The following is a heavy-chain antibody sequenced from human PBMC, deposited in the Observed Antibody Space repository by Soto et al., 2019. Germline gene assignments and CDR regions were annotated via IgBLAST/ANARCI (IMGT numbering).Heavy chain of an antibody. D-gene: IGHD1-26*01. J-gene: IGHJ5*02. CDR3: ARVRTGSYNWFDP. CDR1: GFTFSSYW. V-gene: IGHV3-74*01. Sequence: EVQLVESGGGLVQPGGSLRLSCAASGFTFSSYWMHWVRQAPGKGLVWVSRINTDGSRTSYADSVKGRFTISRDNAKNPLYLQMNSLRAEDTAVYYCARVRTGSYNWFDPWGQGTLVTVSS. CDR2: INTDGSRT.